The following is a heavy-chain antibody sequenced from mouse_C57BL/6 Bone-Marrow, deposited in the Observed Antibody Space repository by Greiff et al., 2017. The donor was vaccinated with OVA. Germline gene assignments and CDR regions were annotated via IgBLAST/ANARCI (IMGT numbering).Heavy chain of an antibody. CDR3: ARDWADFDD. D-gene: IGHD4-1*01. CDR1: GYTFTSYW. V-gene: IGHV1-59*01. J-gene: IGHJ2*01. Sequence: QVQLQQPGAELVRPGTSVKLSCKASGYTFTSYWMHWVKQRPGQGLEWIGVIDPSDSYTNYNQKFKGKATLTVDTSSSTAYMQLSSLTSEDSAVYYCARDWADFDDWGQGTTLTVSS. CDR2: IDPSDSYT.